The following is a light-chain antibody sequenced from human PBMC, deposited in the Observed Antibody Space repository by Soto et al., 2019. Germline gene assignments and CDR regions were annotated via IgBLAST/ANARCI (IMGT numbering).Light chain of an antibody. J-gene: IGLJ1*01. CDR2: NNN. CDR1: SSNIGSNT. CDR3: AAWDDTLNGLLYV. Sequence: QSVLAQPPSTSGTPGQRVTISCSGSSSNIGSNTVNWYRQLPGTAPKLLIYNNNQRPSGIPDRFSGSKSGTSAFLAISGLQSEDEGDYYCAAWDDTLNGLLYVFGTGTKLTVL. V-gene: IGLV1-44*01.